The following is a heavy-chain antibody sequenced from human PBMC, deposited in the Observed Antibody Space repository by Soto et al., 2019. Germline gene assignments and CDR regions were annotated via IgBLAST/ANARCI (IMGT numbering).Heavy chain of an antibody. CDR2: ISYDGSNK. J-gene: IGHJ4*02. CDR1: GFIFSSYG. Sequence: QPGGSLRLSCAASGFIFSSYGMHWVRQAPGKGLEWVAVISYDGSNKYYADSVKGRFTISRDNSKNTLYLQMNSLRAEDTAVYYCAKEGYSYDPYYFDYWGQGTLVTVSS. CDR3: AKEGYSYDPYYFDY. D-gene: IGHD5-18*01. V-gene: IGHV3-30*18.